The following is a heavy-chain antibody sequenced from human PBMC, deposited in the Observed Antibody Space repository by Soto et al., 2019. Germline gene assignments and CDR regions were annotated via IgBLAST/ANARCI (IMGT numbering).Heavy chain of an antibody. CDR1: GGSISNYF. CDR2: IDNSGST. D-gene: IGHD3-3*01. CDR3: ARGGQDFWSGPFDY. V-gene: IGHV4-4*07. Sequence: SETLSLTCTVSGGSISNYFCNWIRQPAGKGLEWIGRIDNSGSTNYNPSLKSRITMSADTSRNQFSPKLNSVTAADTAVYYCARGGQDFWSGPFDYWGQGALVTVSS. J-gene: IGHJ4*02.